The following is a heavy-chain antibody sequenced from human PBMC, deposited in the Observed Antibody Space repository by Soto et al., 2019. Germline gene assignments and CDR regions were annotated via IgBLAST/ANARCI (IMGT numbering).Heavy chain of an antibody. V-gene: IGHV1-8*02. Sequence: APVKVCSKASGYTFTCYAIKWVRQANSQGLEYLGWMSPNSGNTGYVQKFQGRVTMTWDTSITTAYMELSSLRSEDTAVYFCARGVKYGAYSRWFDPWGQGTLVTVSS. CDR2: MSPNSGNT. CDR1: GYTFTCYA. J-gene: IGHJ5*02. D-gene: IGHD4-17*01. CDR3: ARGVKYGAYSRWFDP.